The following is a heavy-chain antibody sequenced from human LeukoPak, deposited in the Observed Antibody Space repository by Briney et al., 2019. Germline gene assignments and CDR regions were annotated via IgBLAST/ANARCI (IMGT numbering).Heavy chain of an antibody. CDR2: IRSKAYGGTT. V-gene: IGHV3-49*04. CDR3: TRFCSESSSWALDY. J-gene: IGHJ4*02. Sequence: GGSLRLSCTVSGFSFGDYTMSWVRQAPGKGLEWVGFIRSKAYGGTTEYSASVKGRFTISRDDSKTMASLQMNSLKTEDTAVYYCTRFCSESSSWALDYWGQGTLVTVSS. D-gene: IGHD6-13*01. CDR1: GFSFGDYT.